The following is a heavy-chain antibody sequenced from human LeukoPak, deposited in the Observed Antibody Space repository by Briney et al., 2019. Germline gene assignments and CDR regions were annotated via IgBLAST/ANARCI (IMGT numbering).Heavy chain of an antibody. V-gene: IGHV3-30*18. CDR3: AKAWDSSGLYYFDY. CDR1: GHTFSRYG. Sequence: PGGCLRLACAAYGHTFSRYGVPWVRQAPGKVLEWVAGISYDGSNKYYADSVKGRFTISRDNSKNTLYLQMNSLRAEDTAVYYCAKAWDSSGLYYFDYWGQGTLVTVSS. CDR2: ISYDGSNK. J-gene: IGHJ4*02. D-gene: IGHD3-22*01.